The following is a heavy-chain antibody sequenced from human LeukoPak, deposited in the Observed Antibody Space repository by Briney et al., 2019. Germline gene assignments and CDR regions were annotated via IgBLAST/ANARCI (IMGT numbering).Heavy chain of an antibody. V-gene: IGHV3-23*01. CDR1: GFTFSSYA. D-gene: IGHD3-22*01. CDR2: ISGSGGST. J-gene: IGHJ4*02. CDR3: ANGRYYYDSSGMVY. Sequence: PGGSLRLSCAASGFTFSSYAMSWVRQAPGKGLEWVSAISGSGGSTYYADSVKGRFTISRDNSKNTLYLQMNSLRAEDTAVYYCANGRYYYDSSGMVYWGQGTLVTASS.